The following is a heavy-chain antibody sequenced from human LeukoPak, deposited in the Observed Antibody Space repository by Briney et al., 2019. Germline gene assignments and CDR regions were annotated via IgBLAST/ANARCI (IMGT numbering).Heavy chain of an antibody. CDR1: GGSISSYF. CDR2: INHSGNT. J-gene: IGHJ4*02. V-gene: IGHV4-59*01. CDR3: ARGQGSGSYYLDY. Sequence: SETLSLTCSVSGGSISSYFWSWIRQPPGKGLEWIGYINHSGNTYYNPSLKSRVTVSVDTSKNQLSLKLSSVTAADTAVYYCARGQGSGSYYLDYWDQGTLVTVSS. D-gene: IGHD1-26*01.